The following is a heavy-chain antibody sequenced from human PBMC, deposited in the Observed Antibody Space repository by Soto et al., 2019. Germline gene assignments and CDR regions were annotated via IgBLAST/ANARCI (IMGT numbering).Heavy chain of an antibody. D-gene: IGHD4-17*01. V-gene: IGHV1-3*01. J-gene: IGHJ6*02. CDR3: ARNTGTNYYYYYGMDV. CDR1: GYTFTSYA. Sequence: ASVKVSCKASGYTFTSYAMHWVRQAPGQRLEWMGWVNAGNGNTKYSQKFQGRVTITRDTSASTAYMELSSLRSEDTAVYYCARNTGTNYYYYYGMDVWGQGTTVTVSS. CDR2: VNAGNGNT.